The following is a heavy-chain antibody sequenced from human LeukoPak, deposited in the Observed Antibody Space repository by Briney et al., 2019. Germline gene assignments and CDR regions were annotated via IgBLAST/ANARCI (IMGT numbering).Heavy chain of an antibody. Sequence: KPSGTLSLTCAVSGGSISIKNWWIWVRQPPGKGLEWIGEMYHTGSTNYNPSLKSRLTMSVDKAKNHFSLNLTSVTAADTAVYYCASTIYSNYPGTYYYYYYMDVWGKGTTVTVSS. D-gene: IGHD4-11*01. CDR2: MYHTGST. J-gene: IGHJ6*03. CDR1: GGSISIKNW. CDR3: ASTIYSNYPGTYYYYYYMDV. V-gene: IGHV4-4*02.